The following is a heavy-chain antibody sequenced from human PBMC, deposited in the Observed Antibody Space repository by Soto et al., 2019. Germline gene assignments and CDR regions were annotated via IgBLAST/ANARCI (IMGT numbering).Heavy chain of an antibody. V-gene: IGHV4-59*01. CDR2: IYYSGST. CDR1: GGSISSYY. D-gene: IGHD2-2*01. CDR3: ARYDIGSAALDY. J-gene: IGHJ4*02. Sequence: QVQLQESGPGLVKPSETLSLTCTVSGGSISSYYWSWIRQPPGKGLEWIGYIYYSGSTNYNPSLKSRVTISVDTSKNQFSLKLSSVTAADTAVYYCARYDIGSAALDYWGQGTLVTVSS.